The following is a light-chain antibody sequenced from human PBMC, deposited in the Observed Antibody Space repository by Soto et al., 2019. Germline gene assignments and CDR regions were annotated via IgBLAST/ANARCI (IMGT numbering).Light chain of an antibody. Sequence: QSVLTQPPSVSGAPGQRVTISCTGSSSNIGAGYDVHWYQQRPGTAPKLLISGNSNRPSGVPDRFSGSTSGTSASLAITGLQAEDEGDYHCSSFRSGGTRVVFGGGTKLTVL. V-gene: IGLV1-40*01. CDR2: GNS. CDR3: SSFRSGGTRVV. J-gene: IGLJ2*01. CDR1: SSNIGAGYD.